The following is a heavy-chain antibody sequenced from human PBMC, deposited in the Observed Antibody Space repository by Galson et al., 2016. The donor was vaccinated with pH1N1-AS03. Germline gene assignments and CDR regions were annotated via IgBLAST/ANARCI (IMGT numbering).Heavy chain of an antibody. V-gene: IGHV3-30*18. CDR3: ANEFNYDFWSGYSFY. Sequence: SLRLSCAASGFTISNFGMLWVLQAPGQGLAWVAIISFDGTNKYYADSVQGRFSISRDNSKNTLFLQMTSLRAEDTAVYYCANEFNYDFWSGYSFYWGQGDLVTVSS. D-gene: IGHD3/OR15-3a*01. CDR2: ISFDGTNK. J-gene: IGHJ4*02. CDR1: GFTISNFG.